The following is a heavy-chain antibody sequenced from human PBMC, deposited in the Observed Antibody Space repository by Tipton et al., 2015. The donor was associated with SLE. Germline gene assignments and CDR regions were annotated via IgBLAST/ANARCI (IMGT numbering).Heavy chain of an antibody. CDR3: AGALSMVPWDAFDI. J-gene: IGHJ3*02. CDR2: ISAYNGNT. CDR1: GYTFNSYG. Sequence: QLVQSGAEVKKPGASVKVSCKASGYTFNSYGISWVRQAPGQGLEWMGWISAYNGNTNYAQKLQGRVTMTTDTSTSTAYMELRSLRSDDTAGYYCAGALSMVPWDAFDIWGQGTMVTVSS. V-gene: IGHV1-18*01. D-gene: IGHD4/OR15-4a*01.